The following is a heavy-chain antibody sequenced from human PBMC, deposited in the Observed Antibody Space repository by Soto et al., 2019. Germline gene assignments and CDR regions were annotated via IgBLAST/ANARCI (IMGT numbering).Heavy chain of an antibody. CDR1: GGTFDTYA. V-gene: IGHV1-69*01. CDR2: IIPMFGTP. J-gene: IGHJ4*02. CDR3: ARDRDFGNYFDSAY. D-gene: IGHD1-26*01. Sequence: QVQLVQSGAEVRKPGSSVRVSCKAAGGTFDTYAVSWVRQAPGQGVEWMGGIIPMFGTPYYAQRFQGRVTITADESTGTAYMELRSLRSEDTAVYFCARDRDFGNYFDSAYWGQGTLVTVSS.